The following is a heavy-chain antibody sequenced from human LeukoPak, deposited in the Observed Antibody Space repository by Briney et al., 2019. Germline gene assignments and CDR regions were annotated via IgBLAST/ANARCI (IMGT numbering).Heavy chain of an antibody. J-gene: IGHJ4*02. Sequence: GRSLRLSCAASGFTFSSYGMHWVRQAPGKGLEWVAVISYDGSNKYYADSVKGRFTISRDNSKNTLYLQMNSLRAEDTAVYYCAKVLPGPFHYWGQGTLVTVSS. CDR3: AKVLPGPFHY. D-gene: IGHD1-1*01. CDR2: ISYDGSNK. CDR1: GFTFSSYG. V-gene: IGHV3-30*18.